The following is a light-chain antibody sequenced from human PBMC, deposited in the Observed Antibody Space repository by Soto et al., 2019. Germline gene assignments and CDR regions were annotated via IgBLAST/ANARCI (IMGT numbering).Light chain of an antibody. V-gene: IGKV1-39*01. CDR1: QSISSY. CDR2: DAS. Sequence: DIQMTQSPSSLSASVGDRVTITCRASQSISSYLNWYQQKPGNAPKLLIYDASSLQSGVPSSFSGSGSGTDFTLTISNLQPEDFAPYYCQQSYSTPLTFGGGTKVEIK. CDR3: QQSYSTPLT. J-gene: IGKJ4*01.